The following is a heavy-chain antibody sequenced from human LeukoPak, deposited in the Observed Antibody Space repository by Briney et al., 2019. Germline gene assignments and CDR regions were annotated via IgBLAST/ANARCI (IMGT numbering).Heavy chain of an antibody. CDR1: GFTFSSYG. Sequence: GASLRLSCAASGFTFSSYGMYWVRQAPGKGLEWVSGISGSGGSTYYADSVKGRFTISRDNSKNTLYLQMNSLRAEDTAVYYCAISMVTTFDYWGQGTLVTVSS. V-gene: IGHV3-23*01. D-gene: IGHD4-23*01. CDR3: AISMVTTFDY. J-gene: IGHJ4*02. CDR2: ISGSGGST.